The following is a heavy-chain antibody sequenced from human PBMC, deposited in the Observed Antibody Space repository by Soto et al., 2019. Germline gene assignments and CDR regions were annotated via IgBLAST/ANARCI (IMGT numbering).Heavy chain of an antibody. CDR1: GGCISSGPYS. CDR3: ARLAGYCSGTSCYGYYGMDV. D-gene: IGHD2-2*01. CDR2: FHYSGRT. Sequence: QLQLLESGPGLVKPSETLSLTCSVSGGCISSGPYSWGWIRQRPGKGLEWIGTFHYSGRTYYSPSLESRVTISVDTSKNQFSLKVSSVTAADTAVFYCARLAGYCSGTSCYGYYGMDVWGQGTTVTVSS. V-gene: IGHV4-39*01. J-gene: IGHJ6*02.